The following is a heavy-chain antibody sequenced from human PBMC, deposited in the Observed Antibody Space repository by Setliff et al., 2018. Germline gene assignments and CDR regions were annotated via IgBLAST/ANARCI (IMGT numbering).Heavy chain of an antibody. Sequence: PGGSLRLSCAASGFTFSSYSMNWVRQAPGKGLEWVSSISSDSRYIYYADSLKGRFTISRDNAKNSLYLQMNSLRAEDTALYYCARRTPYSTWYFDLWGRGTLVTVSS. CDR2: ISSDSRYI. CDR3: ARRTPYSTWYFDL. J-gene: IGHJ2*01. CDR1: GFTFSSYS. V-gene: IGHV3-21*04. D-gene: IGHD2-21*01.